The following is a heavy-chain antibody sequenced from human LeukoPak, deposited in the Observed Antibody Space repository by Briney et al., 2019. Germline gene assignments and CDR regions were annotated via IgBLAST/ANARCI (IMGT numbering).Heavy chain of an antibody. CDR2: ISDSGGST. CDR1: GIILSNYG. J-gene: IGHJ4*02. CDR3: AKRAFYFDY. V-gene: IGHV3-23*01. Sequence: PGGSLRLSCAVSGIILSNYGMSWVRQAPGKGLEWVAGISDSGGSTNYADSVKGRFTISRDNSKNTLYLQMNSLRAEDTAVYYCAKRAFYFDYWGQGTLVTVSS.